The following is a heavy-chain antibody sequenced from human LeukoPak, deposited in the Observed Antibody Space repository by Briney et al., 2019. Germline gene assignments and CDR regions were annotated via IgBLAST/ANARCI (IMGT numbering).Heavy chain of an antibody. V-gene: IGHV3-64D*06. D-gene: IGHD2-21*02. Sequence: GGSLRLSCSASGFTFSNYAMHWVRQAPGRGLEYVSAITNNGDNTYYADSVQGRVTISRDNSKNTLYLQMSSLRAEDTAVYYCVKGVTAHQSDAFDIWGQGTMVTVSS. CDR2: ITNNGDNT. J-gene: IGHJ3*02. CDR3: VKGVTAHQSDAFDI. CDR1: GFTFSNYA.